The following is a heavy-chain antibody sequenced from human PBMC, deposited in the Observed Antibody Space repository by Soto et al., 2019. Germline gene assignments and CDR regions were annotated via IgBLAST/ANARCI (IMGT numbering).Heavy chain of an antibody. V-gene: IGHV3-33*01. CDR3: ARAAGSGPYNWFDP. CDR1: GFTFSNYG. Sequence: QVQLVESGGGVVQPGRSLRLSCAASGFTFSNYGRHWVRQAPGKGLEWVAVIWYDGSNKYYADSVKGRFTFPRDNSKNPLYLKMNPLRAEDTAVYYCARAAGSGPYNWFDPWGQGTLVTVSS. J-gene: IGHJ5*02. CDR2: IWYDGSNK. D-gene: IGHD3-10*01.